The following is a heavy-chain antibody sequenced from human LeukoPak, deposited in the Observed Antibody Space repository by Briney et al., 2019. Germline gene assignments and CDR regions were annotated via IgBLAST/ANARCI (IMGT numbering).Heavy chain of an antibody. V-gene: IGHV3-30*02. D-gene: IGHD3-3*01. Sequence: GGSLRLSCAASGFTFSSYGMHWVRQAPGKGLEWVAFIRYDGSNKYYADSVKGRFTISRDNSKNTLYLQMNSLRAEDTAVYYCAKVRVTIFGGEDEYWGQGTLVTVSS. CDR2: IRYDGSNK. CDR3: AKVRVTIFGGEDEY. J-gene: IGHJ4*02. CDR1: GFTFSSYG.